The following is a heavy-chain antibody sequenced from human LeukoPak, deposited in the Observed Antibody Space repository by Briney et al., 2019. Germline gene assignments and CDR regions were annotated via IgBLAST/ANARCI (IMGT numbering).Heavy chain of an antibody. CDR2: ISSSSSYI. Sequence: GGSLRLSCAASGFTFSSYSMNWVRQAPGKGLEWVSSISSSSSYIYYADSVKGRFTISRDNAKNSLYLQMNSLRAEDTAVYYCARARPLWFGDYYMDVWGKGTTVTVSS. CDR3: ARARPLWFGDYYMDV. J-gene: IGHJ6*03. V-gene: IGHV3-21*01. CDR1: GFTFSSYS. D-gene: IGHD3-10*01.